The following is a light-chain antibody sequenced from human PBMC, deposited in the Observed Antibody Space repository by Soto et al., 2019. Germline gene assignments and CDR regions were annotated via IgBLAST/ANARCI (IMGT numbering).Light chain of an antibody. CDR2: GTS. J-gene: IGKJ4*01. Sequence: EIVMTQSPATLSVSPGERATLSCRASQSVNINLAWYQQKPGQAPRLLIYGTSTRATGVPARFSGSGSGTEFTLTISNLQSEDFAVYYCQQYNDRPPLTFGGGTRWIS. CDR3: QQYNDRPPLT. CDR1: QSVNIN. V-gene: IGKV3-15*01.